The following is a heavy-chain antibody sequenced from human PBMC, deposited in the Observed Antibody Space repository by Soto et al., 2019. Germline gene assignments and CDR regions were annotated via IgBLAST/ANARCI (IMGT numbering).Heavy chain of an antibody. CDR1: GFTVSSNY. D-gene: IGHD3-10*01. CDR3: ARHITMDPLLVY. CDR2: IDSGGST. V-gene: IGHV3-53*01. J-gene: IGHJ4*02. Sequence: EVQLVESGGGLVQPGGSLRLSCAASGFTVSSNYMSWVRQAPGKGLEWVSVIDSGGSTYYADSVKGRFTISRDNSKNTLYLQMNSLRAEDTAVYYCARHITMDPLLVYWGQGTLVTVSS.